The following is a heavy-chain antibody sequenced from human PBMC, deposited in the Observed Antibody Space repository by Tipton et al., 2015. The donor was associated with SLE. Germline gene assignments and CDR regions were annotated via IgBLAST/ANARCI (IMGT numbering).Heavy chain of an antibody. CDR1: GGSISSSSFY. Sequence: TLSLTCTVSGGSISSSSFYWGWIRQPPGKGLEWIGSFYYGKSTFYNPSLKSRVTISVDTSTNRLSLQLSSVTAADTAVYYCARAGGGDSNWFDPWGQGTLVTVSS. J-gene: IGHJ5*02. V-gene: IGHV4-39*07. D-gene: IGHD2-21*01. CDR3: ARAGGGDSNWFDP. CDR2: FYYGKST.